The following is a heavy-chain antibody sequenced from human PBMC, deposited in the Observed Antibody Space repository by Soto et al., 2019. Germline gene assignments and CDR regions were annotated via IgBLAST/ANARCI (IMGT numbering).Heavy chain of an antibody. D-gene: IGHD6-13*01. Sequence: QVHLVEPGGGLVKPGGPLRLSCAASGFALSDYYMSWIRQAPAKGLEWVSYISSSGRTIYYADSVRGRFTISRDNAENSLYLQMDSLRPEDTALYYCARNSEHFDYWGQGTLVNVAS. V-gene: IGHV3-11*01. CDR2: ISSSGRTI. CDR1: GFALSDYY. CDR3: ARNSEHFDY. J-gene: IGHJ4*02.